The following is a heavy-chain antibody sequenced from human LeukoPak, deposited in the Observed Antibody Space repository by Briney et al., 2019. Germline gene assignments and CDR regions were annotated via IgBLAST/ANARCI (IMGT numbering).Heavy chain of an antibody. V-gene: IGHV4-38-2*02. J-gene: IGHJ6*03. D-gene: IGHD2-2*01. Sequence: SETLSLTCTVSGYSISSGYYWGWIRQPPGKGLEWTGSIDHSGSTNDNPSLKSRVTVSVDTSKNQFSLKLSSVTAADTAVYYCARVPHCTSTSCYVGGYHMDVWGKGTTVTVSS. CDR2: IDHSGST. CDR1: GYSISSGYY. CDR3: ARVPHCTSTSCYVGGYHMDV.